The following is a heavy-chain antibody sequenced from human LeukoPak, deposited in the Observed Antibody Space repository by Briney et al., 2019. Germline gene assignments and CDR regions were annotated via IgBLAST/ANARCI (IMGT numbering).Heavy chain of an antibody. V-gene: IGHV3-7*03. D-gene: IGHD4-17*01. CDR3: ARGQTTMTN. Sequence: GGSLRLSCAASGFTFSSYWMSWVRQAPGKGLEWVANIKQDGSEKSYVDSVKGRFAISRDNTKNSLYLQMNSLRAEDTAVYYCARGQTTMTNWGQGTLVTVSS. CDR2: IKQDGSEK. J-gene: IGHJ4*02. CDR1: GFTFSSYW.